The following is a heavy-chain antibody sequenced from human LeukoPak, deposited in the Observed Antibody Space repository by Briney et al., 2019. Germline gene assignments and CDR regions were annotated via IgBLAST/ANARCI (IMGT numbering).Heavy chain of an antibody. CDR1: GFIFSNAW. Sequence: PGGSLRLSCAASGFIFSNAWMSWVRQAPGKGLEWVSAISGSGGSTYYADSVKGRFTISRDNSKNTLYLQMNSLRAEDTAVYYCAKEARYSSSWFAFDYWGQGTLVTVSS. CDR2: ISGSGGST. J-gene: IGHJ4*02. CDR3: AKEARYSSSWFAFDY. D-gene: IGHD6-13*01. V-gene: IGHV3-23*01.